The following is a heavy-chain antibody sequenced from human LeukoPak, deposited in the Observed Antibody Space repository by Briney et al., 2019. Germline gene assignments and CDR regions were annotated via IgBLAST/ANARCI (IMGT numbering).Heavy chain of an antibody. CDR2: ISHSGST. CDR1: GFPISSDYY. D-gene: IGHD2-2*01. J-gene: IGHJ4*02. CDR3: AREPAGRGAMDY. Sequence: SETLSLTCAVSGFPISSDYYWHWIRQPPGKGLEWIGTISHSGSTYYYPSLKSRLTMSIDTSKNQFSLKLSSLTAADTAEYFCAREPAGRGAMDYWGQGTLVTVSS. V-gene: IGHV4-38-2*01.